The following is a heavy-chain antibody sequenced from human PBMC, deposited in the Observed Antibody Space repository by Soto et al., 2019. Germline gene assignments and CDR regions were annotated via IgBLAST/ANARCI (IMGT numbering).Heavy chain of an antibody. V-gene: IGHV4-59*01. Sequence: QVQLQESGPGLVKPSETLSLTCTVSGGSISSYYWSWIRQPPGKGLEWIGYIYYSGSTNYNPSLTSRVTTAVDTSTNQFSLKLSSVTAADTAVYYCARDLVGAIGYWGQGTLVTVSS. CDR3: ARDLVGAIGY. CDR2: IYYSGST. J-gene: IGHJ4*02. D-gene: IGHD1-26*01. CDR1: GGSISSYY.